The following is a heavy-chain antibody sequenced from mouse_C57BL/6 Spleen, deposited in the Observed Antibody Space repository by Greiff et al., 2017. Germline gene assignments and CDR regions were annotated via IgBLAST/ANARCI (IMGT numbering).Heavy chain of an antibody. CDR3: ARHAARYFDY. CDR1: GFTFSSYG. J-gene: IGHJ2*01. V-gene: IGHV5-6*01. CDR2: ISSGGSYT. Sequence: EVQVVESGGDLVKPGGSLKLSCAASGFTFSSYGMSWVRQTPDTRLEWVATISSGGSYTYYPDSVKGRFTISRDNAKNTLYLQMSSLKSEDTAMYYCARHAARYFDYWGQGTTLTVSS.